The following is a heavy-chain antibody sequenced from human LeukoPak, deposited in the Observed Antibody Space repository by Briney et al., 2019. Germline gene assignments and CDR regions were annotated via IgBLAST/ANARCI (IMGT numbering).Heavy chain of an antibody. CDR1: DGSISSYY. CDR3: ARDPQGAGSLSGGAFDI. Sequence: SETLSLACTVSDGSISSYYWSWIRQPPGKGLEWIGYLYYAGSTKYNASLKSRVTISVDTSKNQFSLKLRSVTAADTAVYYCARDPQGAGSLSGGAFDIWGQGTMVTVSS. V-gene: IGHV4-59*01. J-gene: IGHJ3*02. CDR2: LYYAGST. D-gene: IGHD1-26*01.